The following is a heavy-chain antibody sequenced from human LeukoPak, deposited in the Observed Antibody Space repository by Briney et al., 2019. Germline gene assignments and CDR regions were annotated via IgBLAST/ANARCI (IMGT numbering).Heavy chain of an antibody. J-gene: IGHJ4*02. CDR2: MSPNSDNT. Sequence: ASVKVSCKASGYTFTSYDINWVRQAPGQGLEWMGWMSPNSDNTGSAEKFRGRFTMTRDTSTDTAFMELSGLGSEDTAIYYCAREGGSGHSYYFDFWGRGTLVTVSS. V-gene: IGHV1-8*02. D-gene: IGHD3-22*01. CDR3: AREGGSGHSYYFDF. CDR1: GYTFTSYD.